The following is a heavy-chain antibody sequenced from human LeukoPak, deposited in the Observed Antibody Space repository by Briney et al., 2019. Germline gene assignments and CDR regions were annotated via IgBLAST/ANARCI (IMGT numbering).Heavy chain of an antibody. D-gene: IGHD6-6*01. CDR1: GFTFSSYS. CDR2: ISYDGSNK. CDR3: ATIAARPLSGDY. Sequence: GGSLRLSCAASGFTFSSYSMNWVRQASGKGLEWVAVISYDGSNKYYADSVKGRFTISRDNSKNTLYLQMNSLRAEDTAVYYCATIAARPLSGDYWGQGTLVTVSS. V-gene: IGHV3-30*03. J-gene: IGHJ4*02.